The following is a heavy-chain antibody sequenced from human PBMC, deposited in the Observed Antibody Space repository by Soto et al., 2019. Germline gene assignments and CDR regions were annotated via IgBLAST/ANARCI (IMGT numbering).Heavy chain of an antibody. V-gene: IGHV1-18*01. D-gene: IGHD3-10*01. Sequence: ASVKVSCKASGYTFGWDGVTWVRQAPGQGLEWMGWISNYNGETKYVEKFQGRVTMTTDTSTSTAYMELRSLRSDDTAVYYCARDARGDEAPMDYWGQGTLVTVSS. CDR3: ARDARGDEAPMDY. J-gene: IGHJ4*02. CDR1: GYTFGWDG. CDR2: ISNYNGET.